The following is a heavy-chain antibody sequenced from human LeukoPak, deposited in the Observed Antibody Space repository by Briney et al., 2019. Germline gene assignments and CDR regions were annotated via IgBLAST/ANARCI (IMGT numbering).Heavy chain of an antibody. V-gene: IGHV3-11*01. CDR3: AREMWRGFVDY. J-gene: IGHJ4*02. D-gene: IGHD3-3*01. Sequence: SLRLSWAASGFTFSDHYMSWIRQAPGKGLEWVSYISSSGSTIYYADSVKGRFTISRDNAKNSLYLQMNSLRAEDTAVYYCAREMWRGFVDYWGQGTLVTVSS. CDR2: ISSSGSTI. CDR1: GFTFSDHY.